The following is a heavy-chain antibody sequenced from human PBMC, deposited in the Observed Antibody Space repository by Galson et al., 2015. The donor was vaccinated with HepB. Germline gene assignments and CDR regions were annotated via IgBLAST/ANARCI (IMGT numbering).Heavy chain of an antibody. J-gene: IGHJ3*02. CDR1: GFTFSSYS. CDR3: ARDSPPAYCGGDCYSGSLEAFDI. V-gene: IGHV3-21*01. Sequence: SLRLSCAASGFTFSSYSMNWVRQAPGKGLEWVSSISSSSSYIYYADSVKGRFTISRDNAKNSLYLQMNSLRAEDTAVYYCARDSPPAYCGGDCYSGSLEAFDIWGQGTMVTVSS. CDR2: ISSSSSYI. D-gene: IGHD2-21*02.